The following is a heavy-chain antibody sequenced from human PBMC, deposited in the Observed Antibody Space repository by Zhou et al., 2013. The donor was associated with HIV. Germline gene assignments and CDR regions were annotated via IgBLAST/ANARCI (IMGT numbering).Heavy chain of an antibody. CDR2: IIPIFGTA. CDR1: GYTFKNYG. CDR3: ARVSSGRAEVFWTS. Sequence: QVQLVQSGAEVKKPGDSVKVSCQAAGYTFKNYGVSWVRQAPGQGLEWMGGIIPIFGTATYAQKFQGRVSMTTDTSTTTAYMEVKSLRFDDTAVYYCARVSSGRAEVFWTSGVQGSLVTVSS. J-gene: IGHJ4*02. D-gene: IGHD3-3*01. V-gene: IGHV1-18*01.